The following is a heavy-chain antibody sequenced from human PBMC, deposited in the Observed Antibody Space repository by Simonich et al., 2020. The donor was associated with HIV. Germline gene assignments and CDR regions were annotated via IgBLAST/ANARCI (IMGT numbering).Heavy chain of an antibody. CDR1: GYTFTTYA. CDR2: INPNRGDT. V-gene: IGHV1-2*02. J-gene: IGHJ4*02. CDR3: TRSPEGVLVPAAPFDL. Sequence: QVQLVQSGSELKKPGASVKVSCKASGYTFTTYAMNWVRQAPGQGLEWMGWINPNRGDTNYAQKFQGRVTMARDTSISTAYMELSSLTSDDTAVYFCTRSPEGVLVPAAPFDLWGQGTLVTVSS. D-gene: IGHD2-2*01.